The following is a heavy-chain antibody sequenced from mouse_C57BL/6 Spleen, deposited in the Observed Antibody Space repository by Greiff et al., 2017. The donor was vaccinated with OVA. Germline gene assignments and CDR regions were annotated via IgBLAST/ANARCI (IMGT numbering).Heavy chain of an antibody. CDR3: ARNYGSIYWYFDV. J-gene: IGHJ1*03. V-gene: IGHV5-17*01. CDR1: GFTFSDYG. Sequence: EVHLVESGGGLVKPGGSLKLSCAASGFTFSDYGMHWVRQAPEKGLEWVAYISSGSSTIYYADTVKGRFTISRDNAKNTLFLQMTSLRSEDTAMYYCARNYGSIYWYFDVWGTGTTVTVSS. CDR2: ISSGSSTI. D-gene: IGHD1-1*01.